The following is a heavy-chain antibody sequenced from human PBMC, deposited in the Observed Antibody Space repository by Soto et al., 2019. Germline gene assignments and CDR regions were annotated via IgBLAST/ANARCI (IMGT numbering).Heavy chain of an antibody. CDR3: ARDPLIAAFLPYGMDV. J-gene: IGHJ6*02. Sequence: GESLKISCAASGFTFSSYAMHWVRQAPGKGLEWVAVISYDGSNKYYADSVKGRFTISRDNSKNTLYLQMNSLRAEDTAVYYCARDPLIAAFLPYGMDVWGQGTTVTVSS. V-gene: IGHV3-30-3*01. CDR1: GFTFSSYA. D-gene: IGHD6-13*01. CDR2: ISYDGSNK.